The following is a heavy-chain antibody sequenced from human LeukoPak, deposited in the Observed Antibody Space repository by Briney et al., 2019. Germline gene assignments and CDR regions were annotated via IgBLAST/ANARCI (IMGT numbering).Heavy chain of an antibody. CDR1: GFTVSSNH. J-gene: IGHJ5*02. Sequence: GSLRPSCAASGFTVSSNHMSWGRQAPGKGLEGVSVTYSGGSTYYADSVKGRFTISRDNSKNTLYLQMNSLRAEDTAVYYCARDRSSGWSTWWFDPWGQGTLVTVSS. CDR3: ARDRSSGWSTWWFDP. D-gene: IGHD6-19*01. CDR2: TYSGGST. V-gene: IGHV3-53*01.